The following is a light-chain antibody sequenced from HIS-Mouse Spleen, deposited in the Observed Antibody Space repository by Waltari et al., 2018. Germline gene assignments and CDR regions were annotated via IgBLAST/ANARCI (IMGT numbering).Light chain of an antibody. CDR1: QDISNY. V-gene: IGKV1-33*01. CDR3: QQYVNLLRRPT. CDR2: DAS. J-gene: IGKJ2*01. Sequence: DIQMTQSPSSLSASVGDRVTITCQASQDISNYLNWYQQKPGKAPKLLIYDASNLETGVPSRFSGSGSGTDFTFTISSLQPEDIATYYCQQYVNLLRRPTFGQGTKLEIK.